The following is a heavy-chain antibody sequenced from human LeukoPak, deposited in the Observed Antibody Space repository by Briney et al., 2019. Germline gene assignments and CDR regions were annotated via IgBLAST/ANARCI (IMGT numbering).Heavy chain of an antibody. D-gene: IGHD6-19*01. CDR3: ARAKAAVAGIADY. CDR1: GYTFTGYY. CDR2: INPNSGGT. Sequence: ASVKVSCKASGYTFTGYYMHWVRQAPGQGLEWMGWINPNSGGTNYAQKFQGRVTMTTDTSTSTAYMELRSLRSDDTAVYYCARAKAAVAGIADYWGQGTLVAVSS. V-gene: IGHV1-2*02. J-gene: IGHJ4*02.